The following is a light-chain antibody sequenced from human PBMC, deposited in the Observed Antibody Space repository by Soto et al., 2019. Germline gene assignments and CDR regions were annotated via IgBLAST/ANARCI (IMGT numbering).Light chain of an antibody. J-gene: IGKJ1*01. V-gene: IGKV2-28*01. Sequence: DIVMTQSPLSLPVTPGEPASISCRSSQSLLYSNGYNYLDWYLQKPGQSPQLQIYLGSNRASGVPDRFSGSGSGTDFTLKISRVEAEDVGVYYCMQDLQTPRTFGQGTKVEIK. CDR2: LGS. CDR1: QSLLYSNGYNY. CDR3: MQDLQTPRT.